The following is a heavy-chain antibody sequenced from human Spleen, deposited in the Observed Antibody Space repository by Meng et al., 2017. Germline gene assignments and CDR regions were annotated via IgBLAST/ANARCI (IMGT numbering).Heavy chain of an antibody. J-gene: IGHJ4*02. D-gene: IGHD4-23*01. CDR1: GFTFSSYS. CDR3: ARGSATDDYGGPVDY. V-gene: IGHV3-7*01. Sequence: GESLKISCAASGFTFSSYSMSWVRQAPGRGLEWVANIKQDGSEKYYVDSVKGRFTISRDNAKNSLYLQMNSLRAEDTAVYYCARGSATDDYGGPVDYWGQGTLVTVSS. CDR2: IKQDGSEK.